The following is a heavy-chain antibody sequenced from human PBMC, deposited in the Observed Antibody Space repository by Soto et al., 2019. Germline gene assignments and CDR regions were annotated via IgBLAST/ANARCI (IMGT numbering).Heavy chain of an antibody. CDR1: GGSISSSSYY. CDR3: ARRSYYYYGMDV. J-gene: IGHJ6*02. Sequence: SETLSLTCTVSGGSISSSSYYWGWFRQPPGKGLEWIGSIYYSGSTYYNPSLKSRVTISVDTSKNQFSLKLSSVTAADTAVYYCARRSYYYYGMDVWGQGTTVTVSS. V-gene: IGHV4-39*01. CDR2: IYYSGST.